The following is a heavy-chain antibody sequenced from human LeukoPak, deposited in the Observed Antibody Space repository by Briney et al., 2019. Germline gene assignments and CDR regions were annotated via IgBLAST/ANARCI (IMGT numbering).Heavy chain of an antibody. CDR3: ARDGLSYDFWSGYFYYYYGMDV. CDR2: ISSSSSYI. CDR1: GFTFSSYS. Sequence: SGGSLRLSCAASGFTFSSYSMNWVRQAPGKGLEWVSSISSSSSYIYYADSVKGRFTISRDNAKNSLYLQMNSLRAEGTAVYYCARDGLSYDFWSGYFYYYYGMDVWGQGTTVTVSS. D-gene: IGHD3-3*01. J-gene: IGHJ6*02. V-gene: IGHV3-21*01.